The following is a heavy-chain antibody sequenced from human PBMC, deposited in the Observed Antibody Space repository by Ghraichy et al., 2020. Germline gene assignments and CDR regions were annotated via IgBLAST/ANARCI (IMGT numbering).Heavy chain of an antibody. CDR3: ARDQSGRGWYLSLGGMDV. V-gene: IGHV1-18*04. CDR1: GYTFTSYG. J-gene: IGHJ6*02. CDR2: ISAYNGNT. D-gene: IGHD6-19*01. Sequence: ASVKVSCKASGYTFTSYGISWVRQAPGQGLEWMGWISAYNGNTNYAQKLQGRVTMTTDTSTSTAYMELRSLRSDDTAVYYCARDQSGRGWYLSLGGMDVWGPGTTVTVSS.